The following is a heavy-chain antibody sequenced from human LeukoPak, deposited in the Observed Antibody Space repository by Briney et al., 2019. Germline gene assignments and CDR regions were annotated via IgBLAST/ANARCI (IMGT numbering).Heavy chain of an antibody. CDR2: IKQDGSEK. D-gene: IGHD2-2*01. CDR3: ARDRSCSSTSCTMLGYYYYGMDV. V-gene: IGHV3-7*01. CDR1: GFTFSSYW. J-gene: IGHJ6*02. Sequence: GALRLSCAASGFTFSSYWMSWVRQAPGKGLEWVANIKQDGSEKYYVDSVKGRFTISRDNAKNSLYLQMNSLRAEDTAVYYCARDRSCSSTSCTMLGYYYYGMDVWGQGTTVTVSS.